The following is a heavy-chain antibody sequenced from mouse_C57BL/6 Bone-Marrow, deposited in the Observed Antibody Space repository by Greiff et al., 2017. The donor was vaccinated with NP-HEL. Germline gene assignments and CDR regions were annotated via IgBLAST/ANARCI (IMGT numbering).Heavy chain of an antibody. CDR3: TREDYYGSDYYAMDY. V-gene: IGHV5-9-1*02. CDR1: GFTFSSYA. J-gene: IGHJ4*01. Sequence: EVKLVESGEGLVEPGGSLKLSCAASGFTFSSYAMSWVRQTPEKRLEWVAYISSGGDYIYYADTVKGRFTISRDNARNTLYLQMSSLKSEDTAMYYCTREDYYGSDYYAMDYWGQGTSVTVSS. CDR2: ISSGGDYI. D-gene: IGHD1-1*01.